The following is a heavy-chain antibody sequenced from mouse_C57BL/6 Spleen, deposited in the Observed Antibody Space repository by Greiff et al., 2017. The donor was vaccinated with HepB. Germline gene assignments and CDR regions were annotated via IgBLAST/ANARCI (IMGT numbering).Heavy chain of an antibody. J-gene: IGHJ1*03. CDR2: IDPSDSYT. V-gene: IGHV1-69*01. D-gene: IGHD1-1*01. CDR3: ARSPYYYGTDFDV. CDR1: GYTFTSYW. Sequence: QVQLQQSGAELVMPGASVKLSCKASGYTFTSYWMHWVKQRPGQGLEWIGEIDPSDSYTNYNQKFKGKSTLTVDKSSSTAYMQLSSLTSEDSAVYYCARSPYYYGTDFDVWGTGTTVTVSS.